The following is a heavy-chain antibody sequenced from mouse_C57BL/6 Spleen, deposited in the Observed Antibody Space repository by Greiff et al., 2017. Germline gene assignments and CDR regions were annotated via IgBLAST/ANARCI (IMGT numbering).Heavy chain of an antibody. J-gene: IGHJ3*01. Sequence: QVQLQQSGPELVKPGASVKISCTASGYSFTSYYIHWVKQRPGQGLEWIGWIYPGSGNTKYNEKFKGKATLTADTSSSTACMQLSSLTSEDSAVYYCAREGLPFPWFAYWGKGTLVTVSA. CDR2: IYPGSGNT. CDR1: GYSFTSYY. CDR3: AREGLPFPWFAY. V-gene: IGHV1-66*01. D-gene: IGHD2-4*01.